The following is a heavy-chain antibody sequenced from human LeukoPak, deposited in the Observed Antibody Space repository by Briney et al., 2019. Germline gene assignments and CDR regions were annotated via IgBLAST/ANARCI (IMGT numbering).Heavy chain of an antibody. CDR1: GGSISSSSYY. V-gene: IGHV4-39*07. CDR3: ARGRFVNGIDY. Sequence: PSETLSLTCIVSGGSISSSSYYWGWIRQPPGKGLEWIGSIYYSGSTYYNPSLKSRVTMSVDMSKNRFSLKLSSVTAADTAVYYCARGRFVNGIDYWGQGTLVTVSS. CDR2: IYYSGST. J-gene: IGHJ4*02. D-gene: IGHD3-16*01.